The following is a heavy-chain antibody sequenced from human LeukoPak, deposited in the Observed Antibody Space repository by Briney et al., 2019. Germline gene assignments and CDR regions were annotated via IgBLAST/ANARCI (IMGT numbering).Heavy chain of an antibody. CDR1: GYSISSGYY. D-gene: IGHD4-17*01. V-gene: IGHV4-38-2*01. Sequence: SETLSLTCAVSGYSISSGYYWGWIRQPPGKGLEWIGSIYHSGSTYYNPSLKSRGTISVDTSKNQFSLKLSSVTAADTAVYYCARHFLTTVTTRFDYWGQGTLVTVSS. CDR2: IYHSGST. J-gene: IGHJ4*02. CDR3: ARHFLTTVTTRFDY.